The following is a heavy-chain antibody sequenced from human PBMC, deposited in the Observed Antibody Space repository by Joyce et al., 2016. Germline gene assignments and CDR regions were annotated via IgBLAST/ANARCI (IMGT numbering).Heavy chain of an antibody. CDR2: ISSNSSTI. V-gene: IGHV3-48*04. CDR1: GFTCSIYS. D-gene: IGHD3-16*02. CDR3: ARGHYDYMWGSYRYYFDY. Sequence: EVQPVESGGGLVQPGGSLRLSCAASGFTCSIYSMNWVRQASEKGLEWVSYISSNSSTIYYADAVKGRFTISRDNAKNSLYLQMNSLRAEDTAVYYCARGHYDYMWGSYRYYFDYWGQGTLVTVSS. J-gene: IGHJ4*02.